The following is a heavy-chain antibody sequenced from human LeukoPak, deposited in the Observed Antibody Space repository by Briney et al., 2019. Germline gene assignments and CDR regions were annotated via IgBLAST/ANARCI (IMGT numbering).Heavy chain of an antibody. Sequence: GGSLRLSCADSGFCVNNNYMSWVRQAPGKGLEWVSRMYSDGSTYYADSVKGRFTISRDNSKNTLYLQMNSLRAEDTAVYYCARASMAAAGYYFDYWGQGTLVTVSS. CDR2: MYSDGST. CDR1: GFCVNNNY. J-gene: IGHJ4*02. CDR3: ARASMAAAGYYFDY. V-gene: IGHV3-53*01. D-gene: IGHD6-13*01.